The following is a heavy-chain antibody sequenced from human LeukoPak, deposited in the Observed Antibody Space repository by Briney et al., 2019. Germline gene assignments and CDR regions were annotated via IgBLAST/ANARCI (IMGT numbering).Heavy chain of an antibody. Sequence: GSLRLSCAASGFTFSSYWMSWVRQAPGKGLEWVANIRQDGSEKYYVDSVKGRFTISRDNAKNSLYLQMNSLRAEDTAVYYCATEGGYSRGWYDYWGQGTLVTVSS. CDR3: ATEGGYSRGWYDY. D-gene: IGHD6-19*01. CDR1: GFTFSSYW. J-gene: IGHJ4*02. V-gene: IGHV3-7*03. CDR2: IRQDGSEK.